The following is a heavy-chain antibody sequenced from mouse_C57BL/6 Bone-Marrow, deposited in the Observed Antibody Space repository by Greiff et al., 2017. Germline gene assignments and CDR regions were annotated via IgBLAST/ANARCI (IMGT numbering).Heavy chain of an antibody. J-gene: IGHJ2*01. V-gene: IGHV14-4*01. CDR2: IDPENGDT. Sequence: EVKLVESGAELVRPGASVKLSCTASGFNIKDDYMHWVKQRPEQGLEWIGWIDPENGDTEYASKFQGKATITADTSSNTAYLQLSSLTSEDTAVYYCTTDYGNYCFDYWGQGTTLTVSS. CDR1: GFNIKDDY. CDR3: TTDYGNYCFDY. D-gene: IGHD2-1*01.